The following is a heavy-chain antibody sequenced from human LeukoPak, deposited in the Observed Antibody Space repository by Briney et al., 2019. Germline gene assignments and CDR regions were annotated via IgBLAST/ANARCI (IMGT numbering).Heavy chain of an antibody. CDR1: GFTFSSYT. V-gene: IGHV3-21*06. J-gene: IGHJ3*02. CDR2: IRTGNNDI. CDR3: AREGRGGFDI. Sequence: PGGSLRLSCAASGFTFSSYTMNWVRQAPGKGLEWISSIRTGNNDIYYADSLKGRFTISRDNAKNTLYLQMNSLRAEDTAVYYCAREGRGGFDIWGQGTMVTVSS. D-gene: IGHD6-25*01.